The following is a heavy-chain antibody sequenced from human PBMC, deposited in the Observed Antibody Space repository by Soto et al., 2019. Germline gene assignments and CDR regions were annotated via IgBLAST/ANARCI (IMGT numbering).Heavy chain of an antibody. CDR2: IYNSGST. CDR1: GGSISSGAYY. CDR3: AREDYGMDV. J-gene: IGHJ6*02. Sequence: QVQLQESGPGLVRPLQTLSLTCAVSGGSISSGAYYWGWIRQHPGKGLELIGYIYNSGSTYYNPSVESRVTISVDTSKNQFSLKLSSVTAADTGVYYCAREDYGMDVWGQGTTVTVSS. V-gene: IGHV4-31*11.